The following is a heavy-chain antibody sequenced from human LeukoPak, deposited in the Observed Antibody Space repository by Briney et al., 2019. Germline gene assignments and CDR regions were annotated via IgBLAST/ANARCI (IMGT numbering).Heavy chain of an antibody. CDR2: ISYDGSNK. CDR1: GFTFSSYG. CDR3: ANALTYYYDSSGYYPGY. J-gene: IGHJ4*02. V-gene: IGHV3-30*18. Sequence: GGSLRLSCAASGFTFSSYGMHWVRQAPGKGLEWVAVISYDGSNKYYADSVKGRFTISRDNSKNTLYLQMNSLRAEDTAVYYCANALTYYYDSSGYYPGYWGQGTLVTVSS. D-gene: IGHD3-22*01.